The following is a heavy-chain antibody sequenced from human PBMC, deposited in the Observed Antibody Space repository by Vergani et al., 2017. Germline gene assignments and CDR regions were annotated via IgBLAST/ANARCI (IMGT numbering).Heavy chain of an antibody. Sequence: QVQLQESGPGLVKPSETLSLTCTVSGGSISSSSYYWGGIRQPRGKGLEWIGSIYYSGSTYYNPSLKSRVTISVDTSKNQFSLKLSSVTAADPAVYYCARHADVAAAGPWGQGTLVTVSS. V-gene: IGHV4-39*01. CDR1: GGSISSSSYY. CDR2: IYYSGST. D-gene: IGHD6-13*01. CDR3: ARHADVAAAGP. J-gene: IGHJ5*02.